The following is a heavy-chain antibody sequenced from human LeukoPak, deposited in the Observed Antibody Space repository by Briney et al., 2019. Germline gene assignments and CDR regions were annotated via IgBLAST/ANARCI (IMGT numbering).Heavy chain of an antibody. CDR3: ARDDYSRNWGSGAYYHYGMDV. Sequence: GGSLRLSCAASGFTFSSYTMHWVRQAPGKGLEYVSGISSDGGTTYYANSVKGRFTISRDNSKNTLYPQMGSLRAEDMAVYYCARDDYSRNWGSGAYYHYGMDVWGQGTTVTVSS. V-gene: IGHV3-64*01. CDR1: GFTFSSYT. CDR2: ISSDGGTT. J-gene: IGHJ6*02. D-gene: IGHD1-26*01.